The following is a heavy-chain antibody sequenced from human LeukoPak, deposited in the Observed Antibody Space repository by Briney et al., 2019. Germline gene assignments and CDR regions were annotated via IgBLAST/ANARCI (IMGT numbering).Heavy chain of an antibody. Sequence: SETLSLTCTVSGGSISSYYWSWIRQPPGKGLEWIGYIYYSGSTNYNPSLKSRVTISVDTSKNQFSLKLSSATAADTAVYYCASSERGFLGPNTYYFDYWGQGTLVTVSS. V-gene: IGHV4-59*01. J-gene: IGHJ4*02. CDR1: GGSISSYY. CDR3: ASSERGFLGPNTYYFDY. CDR2: IYYSGST. D-gene: IGHD3-3*01.